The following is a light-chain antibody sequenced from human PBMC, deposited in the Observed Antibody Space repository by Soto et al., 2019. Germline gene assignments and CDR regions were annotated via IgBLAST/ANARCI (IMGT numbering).Light chain of an antibody. CDR3: QQYDNLPIT. J-gene: IGKJ5*01. CDR2: DTS. V-gene: IGKV1-33*01. CDR1: QIISSW. Sequence: DIQMTQSPSTLSASVGYRVTITCRSSQIISSWLAWYQQKPGKAPNLLIYDTSVLETGVPSRFSGSGSGTDFTFTISSLQPEDIATYYCQQYDNLPITFGQGTRLENK.